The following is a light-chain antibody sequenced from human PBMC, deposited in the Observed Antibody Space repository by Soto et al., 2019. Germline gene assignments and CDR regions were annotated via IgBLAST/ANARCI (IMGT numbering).Light chain of an antibody. CDR3: QQSYSTLFT. CDR1: QSISSY. J-gene: IGKJ3*01. CDR2: AAS. V-gene: IGKV1-39*01. Sequence: DIQMTQSPSSLSASVGDRVTITCRASQSISSYLNWYQQKPGKAPKLLIYAASSLQSGVPSRFSCSGAGTDFTLTISSLQPEDFATYYCQQSYSTLFTFGPGTKVDI.